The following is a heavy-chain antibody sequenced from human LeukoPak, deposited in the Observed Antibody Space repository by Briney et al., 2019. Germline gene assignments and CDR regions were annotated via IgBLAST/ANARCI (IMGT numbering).Heavy chain of an antibody. CDR3: ARAVVVVAATRRAFDI. CDR1: GFTVSSNY. J-gene: IGHJ3*02. CDR2: IYRGGST. Sequence: GGSLRLSCAASGFTVSSNYMSWVRQAPGKGLEWVSVIYRGGSTYYADSVKGKFTISRDNSKNTLYLQVNSLRAEDTAVYYCARAVVVVAATRRAFDIWGQGTMVTVSS. D-gene: IGHD2-15*01. V-gene: IGHV3-66*01.